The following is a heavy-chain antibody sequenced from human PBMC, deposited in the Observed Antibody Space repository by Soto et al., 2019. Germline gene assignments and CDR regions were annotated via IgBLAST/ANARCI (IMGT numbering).Heavy chain of an antibody. Sequence: QVQLVQSGAEVKKPGSSVKVSCTASGGTFSSYTISWVRQAPGQGLEWMGRIIPILGIANYAQKFQGRVTITADKSTRTAYMALSSLRSEDKAVYYCASALASSGWYSYRYFELWVRGTLVTASS. CDR2: IIPILGIA. J-gene: IGHJ2*01. D-gene: IGHD6-19*01. CDR3: ASALASSGWYSYRYFEL. V-gene: IGHV1-69*02. CDR1: GGTFSSYT.